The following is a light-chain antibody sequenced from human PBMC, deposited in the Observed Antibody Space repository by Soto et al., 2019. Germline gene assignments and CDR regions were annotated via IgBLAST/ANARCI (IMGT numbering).Light chain of an antibody. CDR2: DAS. V-gene: IGKV1-5*01. CDR3: QQYHSFSIT. J-gene: IGKJ5*01. Sequence: DIQMTQSPSTLSASVGDRVTITCRASQSLSSWLAWYQQKPGKAPQLLIYDASTLERGVPSRFSGTGSGTEFTLTISSLQPDDFATYYCQQYHSFSITFGQGTRLEI. CDR1: QSLSSW.